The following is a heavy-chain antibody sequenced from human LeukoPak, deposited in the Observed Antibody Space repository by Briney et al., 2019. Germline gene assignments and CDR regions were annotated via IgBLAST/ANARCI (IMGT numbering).Heavy chain of an antibody. CDR1: GYSFTTYW. CDR3: ARQGTASRFGYFDY. J-gene: IGHJ4*02. Sequence: GESLQISCKASGYSFTTYWIGWVRQMLGKGLEWMGIIYPGDSDTRYSPSFQGQVSISADKSISTAFLQWSSLKASDTAMYYCARQGTASRFGYFDYWGQGTLVAVSS. CDR2: IYPGDSDT. V-gene: IGHV5-51*01. D-gene: IGHD6-13*01.